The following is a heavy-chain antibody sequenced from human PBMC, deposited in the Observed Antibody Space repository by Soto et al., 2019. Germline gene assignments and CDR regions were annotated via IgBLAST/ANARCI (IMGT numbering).Heavy chain of an antibody. J-gene: IGHJ3*02. V-gene: IGHV3-21*01. CDR1: GFSFSRYS. Sequence: GGSLRLSCAASGFSFSRYSMHWVRQAPGKGLEWVSSIHSSSRYIYYAGAVKGRLTISRDNAKNSLFLLMSSLRADDTAVYYCARGGQNFWMRGDAFDMWGQGTMVTVSS. D-gene: IGHD3-3*01. CDR2: IHSSSRYI. CDR3: ARGGQNFWMRGDAFDM.